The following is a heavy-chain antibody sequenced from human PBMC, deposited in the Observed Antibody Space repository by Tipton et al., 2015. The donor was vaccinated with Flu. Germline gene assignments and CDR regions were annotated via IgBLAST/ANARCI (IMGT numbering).Heavy chain of an antibody. D-gene: IGHD3-22*01. CDR2: INYDGSTI. Sequence: GSLRLSCAASGFIFTDYWMAWVRQAPGKGLEWVANINYDGSTIYYLDSVKGRFTISRDNAKNSLYLQMNSLRAEDTAVYYCARDGRGNYYDSSGYLTYWGQGTLVTVSS. CDR1: GFIFTDYW. V-gene: IGHV3-7*01. CDR3: ARDGRGNYYDSSGYLTY. J-gene: IGHJ4*02.